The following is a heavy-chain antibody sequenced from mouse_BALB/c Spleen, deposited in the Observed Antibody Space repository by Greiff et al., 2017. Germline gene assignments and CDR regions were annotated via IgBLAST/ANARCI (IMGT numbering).Heavy chain of an antibody. CDR3: ARVYGNYVWAMDY. CDR2: IWAGGST. Sequence: VMLVESGPGLVAPSQSLSITCTVSGFSLTSYGVHWVRQPPGKGLEWLGVIWAGGSTNYNSALMSRLSISKDNSKSQVFLKMNSLQTDDTAMYYCARVYGNYVWAMDYWGQGTSVTVSS. V-gene: IGHV2-9*02. D-gene: IGHD2-1*01. J-gene: IGHJ4*01. CDR1: GFSLTSYG.